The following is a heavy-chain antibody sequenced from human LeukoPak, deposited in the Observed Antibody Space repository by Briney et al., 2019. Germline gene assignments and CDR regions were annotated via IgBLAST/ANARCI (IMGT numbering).Heavy chain of an antibody. CDR3: ARDHDWAFDL. D-gene: IGHD3-9*01. CDR2: INHNAEMI. V-gene: IGHV3-48*02. J-gene: IGHJ4*02. Sequence: GGSLRLSCAASGFTFSSYAMHWVRQAPGKGLEWIAYINHNAEMILYPDFVKGRFTISRDNAKNSLYLQMNALRDEDTAIYYCARDHDWAFDLWGQGTLVTVSS. CDR1: GFTFSSYA.